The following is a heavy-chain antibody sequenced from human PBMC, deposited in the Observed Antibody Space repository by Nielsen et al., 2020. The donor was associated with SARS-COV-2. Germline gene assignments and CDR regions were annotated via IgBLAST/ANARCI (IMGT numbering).Heavy chain of an antibody. J-gene: IGHJ4*02. CDR3: ASRTTYSSGWYGVVR. V-gene: IGHV4-39*01. CDR1: GGSISSSSYY. D-gene: IGHD6-19*01. CDR2: IYYSGST. Sequence: SETLSLTCTVSGGSISSSSYYWGWIRQPPGKGLEWIGSIYYSGSTYYNPSLKSRVTISVDTSKNQSSLKLSSVTAADTAVYYCASRTTYSSGWYGVVRWGQGTLVTVSS.